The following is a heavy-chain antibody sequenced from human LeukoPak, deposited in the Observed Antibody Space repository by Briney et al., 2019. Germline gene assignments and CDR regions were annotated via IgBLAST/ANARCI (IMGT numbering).Heavy chain of an antibody. V-gene: IGHV3-21*01. J-gene: IGHJ3*02. CDR2: ISSSSSYI. Sequence: PGGSLRLSCAASGFTFSSYSMNWVRQAPGKGLEWVSSISSSSSYIYYADSVKGRFTISRDNAKNSLYLQMNSLRAEDTAVYYCARVLSPKVPDAFDIWGQGTMVTVSS. CDR3: ARVLSPKVPDAFDI. D-gene: IGHD2-2*01. CDR1: GFTFSSYS.